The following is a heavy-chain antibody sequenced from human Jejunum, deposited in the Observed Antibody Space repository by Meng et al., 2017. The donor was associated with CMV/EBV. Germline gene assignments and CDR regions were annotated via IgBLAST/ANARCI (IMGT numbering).Heavy chain of an antibody. CDR2: IDPTGETA. CDR1: GYIFTDYY. Sequence: QVQLVQSGAEVKKPGASVKVSCKASGYIFTDYYMHWVRQAPGQGLEWMGRIDPTGETATYAQKFRGRVTVTRDTSTTTVYMEMTSLRSEDTAVYYCARPAGPTNFYYAMDVWGQGTAVTSP. V-gene: IGHV1-46*01. J-gene: IGHJ6*02. CDR3: ARPAGPTNFYYAMDV. D-gene: IGHD1-1*01.